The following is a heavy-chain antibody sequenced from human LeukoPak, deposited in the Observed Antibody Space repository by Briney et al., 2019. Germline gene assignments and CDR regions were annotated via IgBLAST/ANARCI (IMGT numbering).Heavy chain of an antibody. CDR1: GYTVTSYG. Sequence: ASVKVSCKASGYTVTSYGISWVRQAPGQGLEWMGWISAYNGSTNYAQKLQGRVTMTTDTSTSTAYMELRSLRSDDTAVYYCARLDGAAAGPYGMDVWGQGTTVTVSS. CDR3: ARLDGAAAGPYGMDV. D-gene: IGHD6-13*01. J-gene: IGHJ6*02. V-gene: IGHV1-18*01. CDR2: ISAYNGST.